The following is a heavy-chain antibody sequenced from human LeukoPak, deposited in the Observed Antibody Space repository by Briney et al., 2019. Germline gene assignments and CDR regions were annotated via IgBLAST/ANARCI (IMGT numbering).Heavy chain of an antibody. CDR2: INPNSGGT. Sequence: ASVKVSCKASGYTFTGYYMHWVRQAAGQGLEWMGWINPNSGGTNYAQKFQGRVTMTRDTSISTAYMELSRLRSDDTAVYYCARAEFGEFQFDPWGQGTLVTVSS. CDR3: ARAEFGEFQFDP. CDR1: GYTFTGYY. V-gene: IGHV1-2*02. D-gene: IGHD3-10*01. J-gene: IGHJ5*02.